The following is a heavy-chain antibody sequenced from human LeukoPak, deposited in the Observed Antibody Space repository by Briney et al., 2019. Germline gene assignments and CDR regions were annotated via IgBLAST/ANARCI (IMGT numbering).Heavy chain of an antibody. CDR2: IYPGDSDT. V-gene: IGHV5-51*01. CDR1: GYSFTSYW. CDR3: ARGLAAPHDAFDI. D-gene: IGHD6-6*01. Sequence: GESLKISCKGFGYSFTSYWIGWVRQMPGKGLEWMGIIYPGDSDTRYSPSFQGQVTISADKSISTAYLQWSSLKASDTAMYYCARGLAAPHDAFDIWGQGTMVTVSS. J-gene: IGHJ3*02.